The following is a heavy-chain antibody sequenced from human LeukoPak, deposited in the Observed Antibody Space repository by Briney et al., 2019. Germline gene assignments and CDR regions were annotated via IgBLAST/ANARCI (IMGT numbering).Heavy chain of an antibody. D-gene: IGHD6-13*01. CDR2: INHSGST. Sequence: PSETLSLTCAVYGGSFSGYYWSWIRQPPGKGLEWIGEINHSGSTNYNPSLKSRVTISVDTSKNQFSLKLSSVTAADTAVYYCARRSEKQQLVADYWGQGTLVTVSS. CDR1: GGSFSGYY. J-gene: IGHJ4*02. CDR3: ARRSEKQQLVADY. V-gene: IGHV4-34*01.